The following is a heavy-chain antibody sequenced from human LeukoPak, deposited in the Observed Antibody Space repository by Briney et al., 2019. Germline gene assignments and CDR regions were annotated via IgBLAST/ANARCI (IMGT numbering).Heavy chain of an antibody. D-gene: IGHD5-12*01. J-gene: IGHJ4*02. V-gene: IGHV4-30-4*01. CDR3: ARDRYSGLSDY. Sequence: PSETLSLTCTVSGGSISSGDYYWSWIRQPPGKGLEWIGYIYYSGSTYYNPSLKSRVTISVDTSKNEFSLKLSSVTAADTAVYYCARDRYSGLSDYWGQGTLVTVSS. CDR1: GGSISSGDYY. CDR2: IYYSGST.